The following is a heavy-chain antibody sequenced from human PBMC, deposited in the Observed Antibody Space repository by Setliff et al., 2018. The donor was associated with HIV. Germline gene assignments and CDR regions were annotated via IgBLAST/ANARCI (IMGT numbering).Heavy chain of an antibody. V-gene: IGHV4-34*01. D-gene: IGHD6-13*01. Sequence: PSETLSLTCAVYGGSLSNYYWSWFRLPPGKGLEWIGEIHPTGSANSNPSLKGRVTISTDPSKRQFSLRLTSVTAADTAIYYCASLIIAAGGTRLDSWGLGTLVTVSS. CDR1: GGSLSNYY. CDR2: IHPTGSA. J-gene: IGHJ5*01. CDR3: ASLIIAAGGTRLDS.